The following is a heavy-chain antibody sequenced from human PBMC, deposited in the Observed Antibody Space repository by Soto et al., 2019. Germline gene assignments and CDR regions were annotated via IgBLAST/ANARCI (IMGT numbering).Heavy chain of an antibody. J-gene: IGHJ2*01. V-gene: IGHV4-39*01. CDR1: GGSISSSSYY. Sequence: QLQLQESGPGLVKPSETLSLTCTVSGGSISSSSYYWGWIRQPPGKGLEWIGSIYYSGSTYYNPSLQSRVPISVDPSKTQFSLKLRSVTAADTAVYYCARRPYYYDSSGYGYFDLWGRGTLVTVSS. CDR3: ARRPYYYDSSGYGYFDL. D-gene: IGHD3-22*01. CDR2: IYYSGST.